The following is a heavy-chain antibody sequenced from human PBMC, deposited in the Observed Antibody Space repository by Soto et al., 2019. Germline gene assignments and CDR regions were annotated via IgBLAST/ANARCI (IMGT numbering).Heavy chain of an antibody. V-gene: IGHV1-8*02. J-gene: IGHJ5*02. CDR1: GYTFTSYG. CDR2: MNPNSGNT. Sequence: ASVKVSCKASGYTFTSYGISWVRQATGQGLEWMGWMNPNSGNTVYAQRFQGRVTMTRNTSISTAYMELSSLRSEDTAVYYCARERNWFDPWGQGTLVTVSS. CDR3: ARERNWFDP.